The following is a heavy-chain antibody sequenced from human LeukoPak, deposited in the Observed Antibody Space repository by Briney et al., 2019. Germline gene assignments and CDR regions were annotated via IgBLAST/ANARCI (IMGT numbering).Heavy chain of an antibody. J-gene: IGHJ4*02. Sequence: GGSLRLSCTASGFTFSSYTMSWVRQAPGKGLKWVSTITTGGPNTYYADSVKGRFTISRDNSKNTLYLQMNSLRAEDTAVYYCAKDYYDSNSGGQGTLVTVSS. CDR3: AKDYYDSNS. D-gene: IGHD3-22*01. CDR2: ITTGGPNT. CDR1: GFTFSSYT. V-gene: IGHV3-23*01.